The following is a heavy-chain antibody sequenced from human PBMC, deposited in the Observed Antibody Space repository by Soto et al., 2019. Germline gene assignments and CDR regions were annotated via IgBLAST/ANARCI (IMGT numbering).Heavy chain of an antibody. V-gene: IGHV4-30-4*01. CDR1: GGSISSGDYC. J-gene: IGHJ5*02. CDR2: IYYSGST. CDR3: ARALRITIFGVVIPNWFDP. Sequence: TSETLSLTCTVSGGSISSGDYCWSWIRQPPGKGLEWIGYIYYSGSTYYNPSLKSRVTISVGTSKNQFSLKLSSVTAADTAVYYCARALRITIFGVVIPNWFDPWGQGTLVTVSS. D-gene: IGHD3-3*01.